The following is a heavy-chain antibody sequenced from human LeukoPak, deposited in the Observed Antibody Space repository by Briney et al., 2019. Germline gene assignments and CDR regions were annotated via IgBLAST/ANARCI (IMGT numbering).Heavy chain of an antibody. J-gene: IGHJ2*01. CDR3: ARRYYDSSGYSWHFDL. CDR1: GYTFTSYY. D-gene: IGHD3-22*01. V-gene: IGHV1-46*01. Sequence: ASVKVSCKASGYTFTSYYMHWVRQAPGQGLEWMGIINPSGGSTSYAQKFQGRVTMTRDTSTSTVYMELSSLRSEDTAVYYCARRYYDSSGYSWHFDLWGRGTLVTVSS. CDR2: INPSGGST.